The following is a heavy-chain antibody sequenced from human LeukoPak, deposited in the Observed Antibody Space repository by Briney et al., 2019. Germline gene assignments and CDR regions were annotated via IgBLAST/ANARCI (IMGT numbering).Heavy chain of an antibody. D-gene: IGHD3-22*01. J-gene: IGHJ4*02. CDR2: IYYSGST. V-gene: IGHV4-39*07. Sequence: PSETLSLTCTVSGGSISSSSYYWGWIRQPPGKGLEWIGSIYYSGSTYYNPSLKSRVTISVDTSKNQFSLRLSSVTAADTAVYYCARATYYYDSSGHKSYYFDYWGQGTLVTVSS. CDR3: ARATYYYDSSGHKSYYFDY. CDR1: GGSISSSSYY.